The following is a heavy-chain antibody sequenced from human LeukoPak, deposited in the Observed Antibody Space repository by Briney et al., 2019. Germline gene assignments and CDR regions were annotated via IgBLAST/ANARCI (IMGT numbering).Heavy chain of an antibody. V-gene: IGHV4-59*12. CDR3: ARVRAGTTTKRAFDI. D-gene: IGHD1-7*01. CDR1: AGSINNYY. Sequence: SETLSLTCTVSAGSINNYYWSWIRQPPGKGLEWIGYIYYSGSTNYNPSLKSRVTISVDTSKKQVSLKLSSVTAADTAVYFCARVRAGTTTKRAFDIWGQGTLVTVSS. CDR2: IYYSGST. J-gene: IGHJ3*02.